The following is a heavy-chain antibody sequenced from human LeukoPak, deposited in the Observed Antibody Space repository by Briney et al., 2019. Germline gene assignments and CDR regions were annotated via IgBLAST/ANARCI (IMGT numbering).Heavy chain of an antibody. CDR1: GFDLSRYG. CDR2: IWFDESNK. V-gene: IGHV3-33*06. D-gene: IGHD3-22*01. J-gene: IGHJ4*02. CDR3: AKEAQSSGRYLPEYYFDS. Sequence: PGRSLRLSCEGSGFDLSRYGMHWVRQAPGKGLEWVAMIWFDESNKYYVDSVQGRFTISRDNSKNMMYLQMNSLRVEDTAVYYRAKEAQSSGRYLPEYYFDSWGQGTLVTVSS.